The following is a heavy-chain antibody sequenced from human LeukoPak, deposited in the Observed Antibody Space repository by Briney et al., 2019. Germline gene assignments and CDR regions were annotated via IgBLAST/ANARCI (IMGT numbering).Heavy chain of an antibody. J-gene: IGHJ4*02. Sequence: GASVKVSCKASGGTFSSYAISWVRQAPGQGLEWMGGIIPIFGTANYAQKFQGRVTITADESTSTAYMELSSLRSEDTAVYYCASQPGYVHGAFDYWGQGTLVTVSS. CDR1: GGTFSSYA. D-gene: IGHD3-10*02. V-gene: IGHV1-69*13. CDR3: ASQPGYVHGAFDY. CDR2: IIPIFGTA.